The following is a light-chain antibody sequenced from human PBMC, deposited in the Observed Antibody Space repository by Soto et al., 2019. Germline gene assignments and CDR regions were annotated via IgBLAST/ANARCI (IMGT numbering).Light chain of an antibody. CDR2: AAS. J-gene: IGKJ1*01. V-gene: IGKV1-39*01. Sequence: DIQMTQSPFSLSASVGDRVTIACRASQSISGYLNWYQQKPGKAPKLLIYAASGLQCGVPSRCSGSGYETDFSLTISSLQPEDFATYDCQQRSSTPWTCGQGTKVEIK. CDR3: QQRSSTPWT. CDR1: QSISGY.